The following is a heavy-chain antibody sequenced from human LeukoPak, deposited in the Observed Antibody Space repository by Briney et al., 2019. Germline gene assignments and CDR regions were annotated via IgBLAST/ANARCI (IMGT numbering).Heavy chain of an antibody. Sequence: SETLSLTCTVSGGSISSYYWRWIRQPPGKGLEWIGYIYYSGSTNYNPSLKSRVTISVDTSKNQFSLKLSSVTAADTAVYYCARRSRQLEDYFDDWGQGTLVTVSS. CDR2: IYYSGST. D-gene: IGHD6-6*01. V-gene: IGHV4-59*08. J-gene: IGHJ4*02. CDR1: GGSISSYY. CDR3: ARRSRQLEDYFDD.